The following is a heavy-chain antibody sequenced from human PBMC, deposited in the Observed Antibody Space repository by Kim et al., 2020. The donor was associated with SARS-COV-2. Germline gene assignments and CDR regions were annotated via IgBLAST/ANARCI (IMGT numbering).Heavy chain of an antibody. Sequence: YGGSVTGRLTMSRDNAKNSLYLKVNSLRTEDTAIYYCAAVESVQGPVGIWGQGTLVTVSS. V-gene: IGHV3-48*03. D-gene: IGHD1-26*01. J-gene: IGHJ4*02. CDR3: AAVESVQGPVGI.